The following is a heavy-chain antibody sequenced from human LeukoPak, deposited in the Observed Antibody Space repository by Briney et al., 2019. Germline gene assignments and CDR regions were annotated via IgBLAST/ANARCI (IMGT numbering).Heavy chain of an antibody. V-gene: IGHV3-64*01. D-gene: IGHD3-22*01. J-gene: IGHJ4*02. CDR3: ARSDWSDTSILNY. CDR1: GFTFSSYA. Sequence: GGSLRLSCAASGFTFSSYAMHWVRQAPGKGLEYVSTISNNGGYTYYANSVKGRFTISRDNSKNTLYLQMGSLRAEDMAVYYCARSDWSDTSILNYWGQGTLVTVSS. CDR2: ISNNGGYT.